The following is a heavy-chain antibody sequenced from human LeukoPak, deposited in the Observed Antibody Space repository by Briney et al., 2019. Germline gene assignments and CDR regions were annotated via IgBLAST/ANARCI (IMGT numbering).Heavy chain of an antibody. V-gene: IGHV4-38-2*01. CDR1: GYSISSGYH. CDR2: IYHSGST. J-gene: IGHJ4*02. D-gene: IGHD3-3*01. CDR3: ARTYYDLWSGYYAYYFDY. Sequence: PSETLSLTCAVSGYSISSGYHWGWIRQPPGKGLEWIGSIYHSGSTYYNPSLKSRVTISVDTSKNQFSLKLSSVTAADTAVYYCARTYYDLWSGYYAYYFDYWGQGTLVTVSS.